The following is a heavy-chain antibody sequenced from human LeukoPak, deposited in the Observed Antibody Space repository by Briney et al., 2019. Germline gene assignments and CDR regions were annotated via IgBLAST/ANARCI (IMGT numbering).Heavy chain of an antibody. CDR3: AKDSAFYYIDV. D-gene: IGHD3-10*01. CDR1: GFTFNNYG. Sequence: GGSLRLSCAASGFTFNNYGMHWVRQAPGKGLEWVAFIRYNGNNQYYADSVKGRFTISRDNSKNTLYLQMNSLKGDDTAVYYCAKDSAFYYIDVWGKGTTVTISS. V-gene: IGHV3-30*02. CDR2: IRYNGNNQ. J-gene: IGHJ6*03.